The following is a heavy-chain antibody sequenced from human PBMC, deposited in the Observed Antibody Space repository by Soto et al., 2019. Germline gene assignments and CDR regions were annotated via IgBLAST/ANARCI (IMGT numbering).Heavy chain of an antibody. V-gene: IGHV1-18*01. D-gene: IGHD2-15*01. J-gene: IGHJ5*02. Sequence: GSVKVSCKASGYTFTSYGISWVRQAPGQGLEWMGWISAYNGNTNYAQKLQGRVTMTTDTSTSTAYMELRSLRSDDTAVYYCARAGSLQYCSGGSCPSFDPWGQGTLVTVSS. CDR2: ISAYNGNT. CDR1: GYTFTSYG. CDR3: ARAGSLQYCSGGSCPSFDP.